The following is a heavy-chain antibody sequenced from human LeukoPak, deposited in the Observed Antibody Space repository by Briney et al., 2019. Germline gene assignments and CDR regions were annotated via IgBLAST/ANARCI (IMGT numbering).Heavy chain of an antibody. CDR2: IGTAGDT. CDR3: ARGGVYYDSSRANVDY. D-gene: IGHD3-22*01. CDR1: GFTFSSYD. Sequence: GGSLRLSCAASGFTFSSYDMHWVRHATGKGLEWVSAIGTAGDTYYPGSVKGRFTISRENAKNSLYLQMNSLRAEDTAVYYCARGGVYYDSSRANVDYWGQGTLVTVSS. V-gene: IGHV3-13*01. J-gene: IGHJ4*02.